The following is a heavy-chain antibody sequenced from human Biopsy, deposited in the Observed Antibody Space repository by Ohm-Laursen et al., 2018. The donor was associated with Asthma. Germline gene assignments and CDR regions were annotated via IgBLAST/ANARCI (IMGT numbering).Heavy chain of an antibody. J-gene: IGHJ4*02. CDR2: HDHEEGGT. V-gene: IGHV1-24*01. CDR3: ASDFPKDYVRYNFQF. CDR1: GYSLTDLS. Sequence: GASVKVSCKISGYSLTDLSMHWVRQAPGQGLEWMGGHDHEEGGTVNARRFQGGVTMTEDTSTDTAHMELSSLSSDDTAVYYCASDFPKDYVRYNFQFWGQGTLVTVSS. D-gene: IGHD4-17*01.